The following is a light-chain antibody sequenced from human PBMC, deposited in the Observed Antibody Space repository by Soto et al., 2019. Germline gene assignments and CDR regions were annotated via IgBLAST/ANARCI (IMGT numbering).Light chain of an antibody. CDR3: SSYTSSSTLEYV. CDR1: SSDVGGYNY. CDR2: EVS. J-gene: IGLJ1*01. V-gene: IGLV2-14*01. Sequence: QSVLTQPASVSGSPGQSITISCTGTSSDVGGYNYVSWSQQHPGKAPKLMIYEVSNRPSGVSNRFSGSKSGNTASLTISGLQAEDEADYYCSSYTSSSTLEYVFGTGTKV.